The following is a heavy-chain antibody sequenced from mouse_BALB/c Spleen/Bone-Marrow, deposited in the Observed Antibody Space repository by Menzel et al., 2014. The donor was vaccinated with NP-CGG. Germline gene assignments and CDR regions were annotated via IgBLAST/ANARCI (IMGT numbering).Heavy chain of an antibody. CDR2: IDPANGNT. Sequence: EVKLMESGAELVKSGASVKLSCTASGFNIKDTYMHWVKQRPEQGLEWIGRIDPANGNTKYDPKFQGKATITADTSSNTAYLQLSSLTSEDTAVYYCARYYYGTLLDYWGQGTTPTVSS. CDR3: ARYYYGTLLDY. CDR1: GFNIKDTY. V-gene: IGHV14-3*02. D-gene: IGHD1-1*01. J-gene: IGHJ2*01.